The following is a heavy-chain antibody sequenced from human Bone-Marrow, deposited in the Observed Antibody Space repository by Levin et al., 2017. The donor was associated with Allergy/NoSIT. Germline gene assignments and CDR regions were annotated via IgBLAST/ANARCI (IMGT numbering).Heavy chain of an antibody. D-gene: IGHD3-10*01. J-gene: IGHJ5*02. Sequence: GGSLRLSCAASGFTVSSNYMSWVRQAPGKGLEWVSVIYSGGSTYYADSVKGRFTISRDNSKNTLYLQMNSLRAEDTAVYYCARDWPLLWFRELFSSWGQGTLVTVSS. V-gene: IGHV3-53*01. CDR1: GFTVSSNY. CDR2: IYSGGST. CDR3: ARDWPLLWFRELFSS.